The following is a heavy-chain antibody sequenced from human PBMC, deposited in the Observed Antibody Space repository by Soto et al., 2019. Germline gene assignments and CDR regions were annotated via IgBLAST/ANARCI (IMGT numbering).Heavy chain of an antibody. CDR2: INHSGST. CDR1: GGSFSGYY. CDR3: ARGRGDCSSTSCYYYYYYMDV. Sequence: QVQLQQWGAGLLKPSETLSLTCAVYGGSFSGYYWSWIRQPPGKGLEWIGEINHSGSTNYNPSLKSRVTISVDTSQNQFSLKLSSVTAADTAVYYCARGRGDCSSTSCYYYYYYMDVWGKGTTVTVSS. D-gene: IGHD2-2*01. J-gene: IGHJ6*03. V-gene: IGHV4-34*01.